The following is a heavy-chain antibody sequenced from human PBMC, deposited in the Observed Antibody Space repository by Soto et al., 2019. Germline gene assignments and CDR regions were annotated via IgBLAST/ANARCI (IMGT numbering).Heavy chain of an antibody. J-gene: IGHJ6*02. CDR1: GFFLSNNW. Sequence: QVQLVESGGGWVKPGESLRLSCIGSGFFLSNNWMTWIRQAPGKGLEWVSYISASGDYTIYADSLKGRFTISRDNARNSLWLQINSLTAEDTAVYYCARSSGWRQFGVYNYGLDVWGQGTTVIVSS. D-gene: IGHD2-8*01. V-gene: IGHV3-11*06. CDR3: ARSSGWRQFGVYNYGLDV. CDR2: ISASGDYT.